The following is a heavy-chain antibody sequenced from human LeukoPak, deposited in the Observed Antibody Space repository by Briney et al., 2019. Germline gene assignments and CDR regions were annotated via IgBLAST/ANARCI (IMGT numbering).Heavy chain of an antibody. CDR2: IDPNSGGT. V-gene: IGHV1-2*02. J-gene: IGHJ5*02. Sequence: AASVKVSCKASGYTFTSYDINWVRQAPGQGLEWMGWIDPNSGGTNYAQKFQGRVTMTRDTSISTAYMELSRLRSDDTAVYYCARDNSSWYDIWFDPWGQGTLVTVSS. CDR3: ARDNSSWYDIWFDP. CDR1: GYTFTSYD. D-gene: IGHD6-13*01.